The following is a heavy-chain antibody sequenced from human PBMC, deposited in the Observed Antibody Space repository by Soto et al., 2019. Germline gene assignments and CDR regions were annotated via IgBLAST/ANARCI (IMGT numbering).Heavy chain of an antibody. CDR2: INHSGST. Sequence: SETMSLTCAVDGGSFSGYYWSWIRQPPGKGLEWIGEINHSGSTNYNPSLKSRVTISVDTSKNQFSLKLSSVTAADTAVYYCARRKSPRWVDYWGQGTLVTVSS. CDR3: ARRKSPRWVDY. V-gene: IGHV4-34*01. CDR1: GGSFSGYY. D-gene: IGHD1-26*01. J-gene: IGHJ4*02.